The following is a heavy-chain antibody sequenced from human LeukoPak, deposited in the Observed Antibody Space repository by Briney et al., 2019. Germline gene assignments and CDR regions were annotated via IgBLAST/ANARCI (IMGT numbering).Heavy chain of an antibody. CDR3: ARRLSIGGSKFDP. Sequence: PSETLSLTCAVYGGSFSGYYWSWIRQPPGKGLEWIGEINHSGSTNYNPSLKSRVTISVDTSKNQFSLKLTSVTAADTAVYYCARRLSIGGSKFDPWGQGTLVTVSS. J-gene: IGHJ5*02. CDR1: GGSFSGYY. D-gene: IGHD1-26*01. CDR2: INHSGST. V-gene: IGHV4-34*01.